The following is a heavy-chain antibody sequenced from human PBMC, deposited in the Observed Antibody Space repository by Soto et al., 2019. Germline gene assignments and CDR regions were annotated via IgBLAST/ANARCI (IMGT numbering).Heavy chain of an antibody. V-gene: IGHV2-5*02. CDR2: IYWDGDQ. CDR3: VQSRCGGDCLQSYSSHSYYGLDV. D-gene: IGHD2-21*02. J-gene: IGHJ6*02. Sequence: QITLKESGRTLVKPTQTLTLTCTFTGMILSNTGVGVGWIRQPPGKALEWLALIYWDGDQRYSPSLRSRLTITKDTSPNQVVLTMTDMDPVDTAIYYCVQSRCGGDCLQSYSSHSYYGLDVWGQGTTVTVSS. CDR1: GMILSNTGVG.